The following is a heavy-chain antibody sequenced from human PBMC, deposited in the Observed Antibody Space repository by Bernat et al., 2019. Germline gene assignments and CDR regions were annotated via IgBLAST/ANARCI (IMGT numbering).Heavy chain of an antibody. CDR3: ARDQGDYDFWSGYYTPPYYYYGMDV. D-gene: IGHD3-3*01. J-gene: IGHJ6*02. CDR1: GFTFSSYS. V-gene: IGHV3-21*01. Sequence: EVQLAESGGGLVKPGGSLRLSCAASGFTFSSYSMNWVRQAPGKGLEWVSSISSSSSYIYYADSVKGRFTISRDNAKNSLYLQMNSLRAEDTAVYYCARDQGDYDFWSGYYTPPYYYYGMDVWGQGTTVTVSS. CDR2: ISSSSSYI.